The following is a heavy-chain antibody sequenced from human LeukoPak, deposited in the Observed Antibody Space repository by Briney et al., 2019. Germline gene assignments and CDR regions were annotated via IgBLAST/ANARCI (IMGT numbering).Heavy chain of an antibody. V-gene: IGHV1-2*04. CDR2: INPNSGGT. D-gene: IGHD2-8*01. CDR3: ARDSGECTNGVCSYWFDP. Sequence: PAASVKVSCKASGYTFTGYYMHWVRQAPEQGLEWMGWINPNSGGTNYAQKFQGWVTMTRDTSISTAYMELSRLRSDDTAVYYCARDSGECTNGVCSYWFDPWGQGTLVTVSS. CDR1: GYTFTGYY. J-gene: IGHJ5*02.